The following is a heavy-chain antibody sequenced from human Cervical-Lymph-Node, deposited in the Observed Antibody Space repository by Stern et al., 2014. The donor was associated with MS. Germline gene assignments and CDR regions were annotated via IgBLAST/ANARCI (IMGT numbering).Heavy chain of an antibody. Sequence: VQLVESGAEVKKPGASVNVSCKASGYTFSSFAITWVRQAPGQGLEWMGTITVYNGNTNYAQRVQDRVTITTDQPTNTPYMKVRNRRSDARSEYSWPRDWGDTRHWGQGTLVTVSS. J-gene: IGHJ4*02. CDR1: GYTFSSFA. D-gene: IGHD3-16*01. CDR3: PRDWGDTRH. CDR2: ITVYNGNT. V-gene: IGHV1-18*01.